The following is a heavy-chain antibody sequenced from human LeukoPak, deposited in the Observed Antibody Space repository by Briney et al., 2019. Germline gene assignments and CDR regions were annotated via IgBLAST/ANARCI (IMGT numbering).Heavy chain of an antibody. Sequence: GGSLRLSCTTSGFTFSTYSMNWVRQAPGKGLEWISYISSSSSSIYYADSVRGRFTISRDNAKNSLYLQMNSLRDEDTAVYYCARGPSGSYTDAFDIWGQGTMVTVSS. J-gene: IGHJ3*02. D-gene: IGHD1-26*01. V-gene: IGHV3-48*02. CDR1: GFTFSTYS. CDR2: ISSSSSSI. CDR3: ARGPSGSYTDAFDI.